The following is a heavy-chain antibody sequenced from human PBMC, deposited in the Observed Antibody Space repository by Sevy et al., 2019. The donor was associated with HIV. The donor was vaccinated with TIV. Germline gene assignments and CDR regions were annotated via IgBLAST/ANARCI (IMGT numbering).Heavy chain of an antibody. D-gene: IGHD6-13*01. CDR1: GFTLGSYT. J-gene: IGHJ4*02. CDR2: ISATGGST. Sequence: GGSLRLSCAASGFTLGSYTMNWVRQAPGKGLEWVASISATGGSTYYADSVNGRFTISRDVSKGILYLQMNSLTAEDTAIFYCAKTLQKLPFNPNYFDYWGQGTLVTVSS. V-gene: IGHV3-23*01. CDR3: AKTLQKLPFNPNYFDY.